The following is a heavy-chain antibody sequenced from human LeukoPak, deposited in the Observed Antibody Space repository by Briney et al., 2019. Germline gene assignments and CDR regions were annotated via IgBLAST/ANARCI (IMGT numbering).Heavy chain of an antibody. D-gene: IGHD6-13*01. CDR1: GFSFSSYD. J-gene: IGHJ4*02. Sequence: GGSLRLSSAASGFSFSSYDMDWVRQAPGKGLEWVSVISTNSKVTYYADSVKGRFTISRDNSKNTLYLQMNSLRAEDTALYYCARQISAAGTDYWGQGTLVTVSS. V-gene: IGHV3-23*01. CDR2: ISTNSKVT. CDR3: ARQISAAGTDY.